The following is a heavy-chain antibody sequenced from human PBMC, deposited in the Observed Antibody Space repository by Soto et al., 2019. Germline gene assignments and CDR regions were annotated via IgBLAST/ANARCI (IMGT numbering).Heavy chain of an antibody. J-gene: IGHJ4*02. Sequence: SETXSLXXAVYGGXXXXXXXXWIRQPPGKGLEWIGEINHSGSTNYNPSLKSRVTISVDTSKNQFSLKLSSVTAADTAVYYCARGSRHFDYWGQGTLVTVSS. V-gene: IGHV4-34*01. CDR1: GGXXXXXX. CDR3: ARGSRHFDY. CDR2: INHSGST. D-gene: IGHD6-13*01.